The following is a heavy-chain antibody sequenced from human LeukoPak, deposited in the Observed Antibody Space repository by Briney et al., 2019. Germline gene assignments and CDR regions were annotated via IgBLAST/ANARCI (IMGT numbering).Heavy chain of an antibody. CDR2: ISSNGGGT. Sequence: GGSLRLSCAASGFTFSSYAMHWVRQAPGEGLEYVSAISSNGGGTYYANSVKGRFTISKDNSKNTLYLQMGSPRAEDMAVYYCARSNGGNSGGTFWYWGQGTLVTVSS. CDR1: GFTFSSYA. V-gene: IGHV3-64*01. J-gene: IGHJ4*02. CDR3: ARSNGGNSGGTFWY. D-gene: IGHD4-23*01.